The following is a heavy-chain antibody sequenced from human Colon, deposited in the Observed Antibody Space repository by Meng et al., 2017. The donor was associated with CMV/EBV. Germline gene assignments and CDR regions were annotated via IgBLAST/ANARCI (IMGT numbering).Heavy chain of an antibody. J-gene: IGHJ4*02. D-gene: IGHD6-13*01. Sequence: EVYVVESWGGLVQAGGSLRLSCVVSGITMSNSWMSWVRQAPAKGLEWVANIKGDGSEIQYVDSVKGRFTVSRDNTKNSLYLQMNILKTEDTAVYYCVRGSSSFWGQGTLVTVSS. CDR2: IKGDGSEI. CDR1: GITMSNSW. V-gene: IGHV3-7*04. CDR3: VRGSSSF.